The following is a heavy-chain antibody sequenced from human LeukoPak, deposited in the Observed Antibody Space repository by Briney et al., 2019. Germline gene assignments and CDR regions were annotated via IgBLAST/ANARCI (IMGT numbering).Heavy chain of an antibody. CDR2: INPSGGST. D-gene: IGHD2/OR15-2a*01. CDR1: GYTFTNFY. CDR3: ARGEYSLVWDY. Sequence: ASVKVSCKTSGYTFTNFYMHWVRQAPGQGLEWMGIINPSGGSTSYAQKFQGRVTMTRDTSTSTVYMELSSLRSEDTAVYYCARGEYSLVWDYWGQGTLVTVSS. V-gene: IGHV1-46*01. J-gene: IGHJ4*02.